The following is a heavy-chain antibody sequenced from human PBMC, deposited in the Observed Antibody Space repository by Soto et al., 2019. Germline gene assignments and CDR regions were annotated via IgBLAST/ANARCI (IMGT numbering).Heavy chain of an antibody. V-gene: IGHV1-58*01. CDR1: TFTFTSSA. D-gene: IGHD1-26*01. Sequence: QMQLVQSGPEVKKPGTSVKVSCKASTFTFTSSAVQWVRQARGQRLEWIGWIVGGSGNTKNAQNFQERVTITRDMSSGTAYLELSSLRSEDTAVYYCATHREGAPYSLDYWGQGTLLTVSS. CDR3: ATHREGAPYSLDY. J-gene: IGHJ4*02. CDR2: IVGGSGNT.